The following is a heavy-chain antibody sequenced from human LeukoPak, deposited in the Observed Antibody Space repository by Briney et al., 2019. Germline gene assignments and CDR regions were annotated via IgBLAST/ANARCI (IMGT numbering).Heavy chain of an antibody. D-gene: IGHD1-26*01. V-gene: IGHV1-2*02. Sequence: ASVKVSCKASGYTFTGYYIHWVRQAPGQGLEWMGWINPNSGGTNSAQKFQGRVTMTRDTSISTAYMELSRLTSDDTAVYYCARDWEGLGEYWYFDLWGRGTLVTVSS. J-gene: IGHJ2*01. CDR3: ARDWEGLGEYWYFDL. CDR1: GYTFTGYY. CDR2: INPNSGGT.